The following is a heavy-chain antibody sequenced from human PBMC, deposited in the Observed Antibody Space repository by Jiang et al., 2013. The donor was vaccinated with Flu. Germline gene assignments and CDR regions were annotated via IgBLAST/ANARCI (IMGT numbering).Heavy chain of an antibody. CDR1: GFAFNNFA. CDR2: IVVGSGDT. J-gene: IGHJ4*02. CDR3: AAASTIFSSSPYDY. D-gene: IGHD5-24*01. V-gene: IGHV1-58*01. Sequence: GAEVKKPGTAVKVSCKPTGFAFNNFAVQWIRQARGQRLEWMGWIVVGSGDTNYAQKFQERVTISRDMATSTVYMELRSLRSEDTAEYYCAAASTIFSSSPYDYWGQGTLVTVSS.